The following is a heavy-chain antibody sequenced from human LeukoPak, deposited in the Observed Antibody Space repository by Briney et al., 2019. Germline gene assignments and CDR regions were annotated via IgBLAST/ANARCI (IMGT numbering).Heavy chain of an antibody. J-gene: IGHJ4*02. CDR3: AREWGSGYFSIDY. V-gene: IGHV3-53*01. CDR1: GLTVSNNY. D-gene: IGHD5-12*01. Sequence: GGSLRLSCAASGLTVSNNYMTWVRQAPGKGLEWVSVLYGGGSTYYTDSVKGRFTISRDNSKNTLYLQMNSLRAEDTAVYYCAREWGSGYFSIDYWGQGTLVTVSS. CDR2: LYGGGST.